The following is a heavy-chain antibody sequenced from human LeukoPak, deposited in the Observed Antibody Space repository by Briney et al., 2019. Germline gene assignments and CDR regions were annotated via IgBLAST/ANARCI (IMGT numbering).Heavy chain of an antibody. J-gene: IGHJ3*02. Sequence: SETLSLTCTVSGGAISSYDWSWLRQPPGKGLEWLGYIYYSGSTNYNPSLKSRVTISVDTSKNQFSLTLSSVTAADTAVYYCAREKPGYSSSWYSSDAFDIWGQGTMVTVSS. D-gene: IGHD6-13*01. V-gene: IGHV4-59*12. CDR1: GGAISSYD. CDR3: AREKPGYSSSWYSSDAFDI. CDR2: IYYSGST.